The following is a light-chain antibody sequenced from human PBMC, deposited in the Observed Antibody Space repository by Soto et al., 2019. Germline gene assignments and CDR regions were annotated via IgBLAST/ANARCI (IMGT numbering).Light chain of an antibody. J-gene: IGKJ5*01. CDR2: DAS. V-gene: IGKV1-39*01. Sequence: DIQMTQSPSSLSASVIDRVTITFRASQDISNFLNWFQKKPGKAPKVLIYDASNLEAGVPSRFSGCGSGTDFTLTISSLQPEDFATYYCQQSYSTPHFGQGTRLEIK. CDR3: QQSYSTPH. CDR1: QDISNF.